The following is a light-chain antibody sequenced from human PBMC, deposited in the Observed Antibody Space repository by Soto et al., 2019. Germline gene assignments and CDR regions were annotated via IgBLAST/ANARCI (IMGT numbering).Light chain of an antibody. J-gene: IGKJ3*01. CDR2: VAS. V-gene: IGKV1-39*01. CDR1: QTINRA. CDR3: QQSHSLPFT. Sequence: DLQMTQSPPSLSASVGDRVTITCRASQTINRALNWYQQKPGKAPNLIIYVASNLQSGVPSMFSGSAAGSDFTVTISSLHAEDFATYSCQQSHSLPFTFGPGTKVDIK.